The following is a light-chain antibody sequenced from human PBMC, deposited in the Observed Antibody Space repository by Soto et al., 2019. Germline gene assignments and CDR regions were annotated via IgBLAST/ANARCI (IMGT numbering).Light chain of an antibody. CDR2: DVS. CDR1: SSDVGGYNY. Sequence: QSALTQPASVSGSPGQSITISCTGTSSDVGGYNYVSWYQQHPGKAPKLMIYDVSNRPSGVSNRFSGSKSGNTASLTISGLQAEDEVDYYCSSYTSSSTLLYVFGTGTKLTVL. V-gene: IGLV2-14*01. J-gene: IGLJ1*01. CDR3: SSYTSSSTLLYV.